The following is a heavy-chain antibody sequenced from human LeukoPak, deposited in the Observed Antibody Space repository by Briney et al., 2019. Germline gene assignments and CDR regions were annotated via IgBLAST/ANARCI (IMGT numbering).Heavy chain of an antibody. D-gene: IGHD4-17*01. CDR1: GFNFNTYW. J-gene: IGHJ6*03. CDR3: AKAASKRTDYGDYAFYYYMDV. V-gene: IGHV3-30*02. Sequence: GGSLRLSCAASGFNFNTYWMSWVRQAPGKGLDWVAFIHYDGSNKYYADSVKGRFTISRDDSKNTLYLQMNSLRAEDTAVYYCAKAASKRTDYGDYAFYYYMDVWGKGTTVTISS. CDR2: IHYDGSNK.